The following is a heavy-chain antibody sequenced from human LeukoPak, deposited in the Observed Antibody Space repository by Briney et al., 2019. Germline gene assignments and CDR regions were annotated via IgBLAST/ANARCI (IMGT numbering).Heavy chain of an antibody. D-gene: IGHD2/OR15-2a*01. Sequence: SETLSLTCTVSGGSISSGGYYWSWIRQPPGKGLEWIGYIFYRGSANYRPSLKSRVTVSLDTSKNQFSLKLSSVTAADTAVYYCARGNIYAFDIWGQGTMVTVSS. CDR1: GGSISSGGYY. J-gene: IGHJ3*02. V-gene: IGHV4-61*08. CDR2: IFYRGSA. CDR3: ARGNIYAFDI.